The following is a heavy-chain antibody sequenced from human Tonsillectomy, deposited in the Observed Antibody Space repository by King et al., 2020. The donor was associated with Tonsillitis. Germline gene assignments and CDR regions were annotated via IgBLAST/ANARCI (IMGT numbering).Heavy chain of an antibody. V-gene: IGHV1-69*09. D-gene: IGHD6-6*01. Sequence: QLVQSGAEVKKPGSSVKVSCKASGGTFSSYAISLVRQAPGQGLEWMGRIIPILGIANYAQKFQGRVKITAGKSTSTAYMELSSLRSEDTAVYYCARDRVSSSRPWGQGTLVTVSS. CDR2: IIPILGIA. CDR3: ARDRVSSSRP. J-gene: IGHJ5*02. CDR1: GGTFSSYA.